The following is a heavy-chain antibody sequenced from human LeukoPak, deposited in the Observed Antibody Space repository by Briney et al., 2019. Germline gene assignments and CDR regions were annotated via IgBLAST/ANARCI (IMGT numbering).Heavy chain of an antibody. Sequence: SETLSLTCTVSGGSISSGSYYWSWIRQPAVKGLEWIGRIYTSGSTNYNPSLKSRVTISVDTSKNQFSLKLSSVTAADTAVYYCARGYDFWSGYYLPWFDPWGQGTLVTVSS. CDR2: IYTSGST. CDR3: ARGYDFWSGYYLPWFDP. V-gene: IGHV4-61*02. D-gene: IGHD3-3*01. CDR1: GGSISSGSYY. J-gene: IGHJ5*02.